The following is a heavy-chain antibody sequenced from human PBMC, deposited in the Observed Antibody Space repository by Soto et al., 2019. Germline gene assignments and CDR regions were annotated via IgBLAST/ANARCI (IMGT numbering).Heavy chain of an antibody. Sequence: QLHLQESGPGLVKPSETLSLTCAVSGGSISSADYFWGWIRQPPGKGLEWIGSIYYSGTTYYKPSLKRRVTMSVDTSKNQFSLKLSSVTAADTAVYYCAREFAGFGKFDHWGQGTLVTVSS. D-gene: IGHD3-10*01. CDR3: AREFAGFGKFDH. CDR2: IYYSGTT. V-gene: IGHV4-39*02. J-gene: IGHJ4*02. CDR1: GGSISSADYF.